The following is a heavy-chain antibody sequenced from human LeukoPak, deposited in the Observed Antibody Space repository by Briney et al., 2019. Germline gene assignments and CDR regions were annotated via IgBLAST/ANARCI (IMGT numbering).Heavy chain of an antibody. V-gene: IGHV4-59*01. CDR3: ARGNGWVCSSTSCYNWFDP. J-gene: IGHJ5*02. CDR2: IYYSGST. Sequence: SETLSLTCTVSGGSISSYYWSWIRQPPGKGLEWIGYIYYSGSTNYNPSLKSRVTISVDTSKNQFSLKLSSVTAADTAVNYCARGNGWVCSSTSCYNWFDPWGQGTLVTVSS. CDR1: GGSISSYY. D-gene: IGHD2-2*01.